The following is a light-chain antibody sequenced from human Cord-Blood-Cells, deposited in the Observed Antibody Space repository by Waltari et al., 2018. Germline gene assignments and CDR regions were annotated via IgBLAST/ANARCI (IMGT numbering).Light chain of an antibody. Sequence: EIVMTQSPATLSVSPGERATLSCRASQSVSSNLAWYQQKPGQAPRLLIYGASTRATGIQARFSGSGSGTEFTLTISSLQSEDFAVYYCQQYNNWPPFTFGPGTKVDIK. J-gene: IGKJ3*01. V-gene: IGKV3-15*01. CDR1: QSVSSN. CDR2: GAS. CDR3: QQYNNWPPFT.